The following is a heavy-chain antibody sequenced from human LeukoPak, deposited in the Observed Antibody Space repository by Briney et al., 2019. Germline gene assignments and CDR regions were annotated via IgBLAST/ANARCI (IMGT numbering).Heavy chain of an antibody. CDR1: GFTFSSYG. CDR2: ISYDGSDT. V-gene: IGHV3-30*19. Sequence: GALRLSCAASGFTFSSYGMHWVRQAPGKGLEWVAVISYDGSDTYYTDSVKGRFTFSRDNSKSTLYLQMNNLGPEDTAVYYCARVRGYRDEYYFDYWGQGTLVTVSS. J-gene: IGHJ4*02. CDR3: ARVRGYRDEYYFDY. D-gene: IGHD1-1*01.